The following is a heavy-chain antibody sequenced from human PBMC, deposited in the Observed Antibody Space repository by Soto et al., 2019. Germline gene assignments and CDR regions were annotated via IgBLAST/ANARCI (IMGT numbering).Heavy chain of an antibody. CDR3: ASEGDPIDYGDYGGENYYYGMDV. Sequence: PGGSLRLSCAASGFTFSSYSMNWVRQAPGKGLEWVSSISSSSSYIYYADSVKGRFTISRDNAKNSLYLQMNSLRAEDTAVYYCASEGDPIDYGDYGGENYYYGMDVWGQGTTVTVSS. J-gene: IGHJ6*02. V-gene: IGHV3-21*01. CDR1: GFTFSSYS. D-gene: IGHD4-17*01. CDR2: ISSSSSYI.